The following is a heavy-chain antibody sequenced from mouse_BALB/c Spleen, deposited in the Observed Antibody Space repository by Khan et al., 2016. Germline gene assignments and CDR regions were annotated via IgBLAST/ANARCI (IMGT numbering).Heavy chain of an antibody. V-gene: IGHV3-8*02. CDR2: MSYSGST. D-gene: IGHD2-12*01. Sequence: EVQLQESGPSLVKPSQTLSLTCSVTGDSITSGYWNWIRKFPGNKLEYMGYMSYSGSTYYNPSLKSRISITRDTSKNHSYLQLNSVTTEDTVHYFSAGYDSYVFDYWGQGTTLTVSA. J-gene: IGHJ2*01. CDR3: AGYDSYVFDY. CDR1: GDSITSGY.